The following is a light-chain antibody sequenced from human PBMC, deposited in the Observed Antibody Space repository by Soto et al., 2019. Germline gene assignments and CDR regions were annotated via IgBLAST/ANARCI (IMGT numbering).Light chain of an antibody. CDR3: PQHSHWAPVT. J-gene: IGKJ1*01. CDR2: GAS. V-gene: IGKV3-11*01. CDR1: ENVRTF. Sequence: EVVLTQSPATLSLSPGERATLSCRASENVRTFVDWYQQKPGQAPRLLIHGASNRATGIPARFSGSGSGTEFPLPIRNLEAEDFGGYYFPQHSHWAPVTFRPRTKVEI.